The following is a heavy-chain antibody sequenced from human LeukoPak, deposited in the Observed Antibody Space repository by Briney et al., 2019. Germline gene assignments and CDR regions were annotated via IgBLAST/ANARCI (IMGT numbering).Heavy chain of an antibody. CDR1: GGSISSYY. Sequence: PSETLSLTCTVSGGSISSYYWSWIRQPPGKGLEWIGYIYYSGSTNYNPSLKSRVTISVDTSKNQFSLKLSSVTAADTAVYYCARAVYSYGYYYYGMDDWGQGTTVTVSS. V-gene: IGHV4-59*01. J-gene: IGHJ6*02. CDR3: ARAVYSYGYYYYGMDD. CDR2: IYYSGST. D-gene: IGHD5-18*01.